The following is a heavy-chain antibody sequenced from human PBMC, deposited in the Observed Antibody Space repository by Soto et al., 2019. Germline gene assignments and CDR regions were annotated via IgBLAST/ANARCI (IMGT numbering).Heavy chain of an antibody. CDR1: GGSISSYY. D-gene: IGHD6-13*01. V-gene: IGHV4-59*01. Sequence: GNTSETLSLTCTVSGGSISSYYWSWIRQPPGKGLEWIGYIYYSGSTNYNPSLKSRVTISVDTSKNQFSLKLSSVTAADTAVYYCARGTGIAAAGKYNWFDPWGQETLVTVSS. CDR3: ARGTGIAAAGKYNWFDP. J-gene: IGHJ5*02. CDR2: IYYSGST.